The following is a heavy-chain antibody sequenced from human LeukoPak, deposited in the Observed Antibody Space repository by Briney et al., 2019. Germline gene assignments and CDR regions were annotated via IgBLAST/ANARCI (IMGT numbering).Heavy chain of an antibody. V-gene: IGHV1-2*02. CDR3: ARAMYYYDSSGYYFFDAFDI. D-gene: IGHD3-22*01. CDR2: INPNSGGT. Sequence: ASVKVSCKASGYTFTGYYMHWVRQAPGQGLEWMGWINPNSGGTNYAQKFQGRVTMTRDTSISTAYMELSRLRSDDTAVYYCARAMYYYDSSGYYFFDAFDIWGQGTMVTVSS. CDR1: GYTFTGYY. J-gene: IGHJ3*02.